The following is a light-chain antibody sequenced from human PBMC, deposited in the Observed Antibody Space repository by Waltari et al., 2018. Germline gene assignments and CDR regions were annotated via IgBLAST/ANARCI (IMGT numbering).Light chain of an antibody. V-gene: IGLV2-14*01. CDR1: SSDVGGYDY. Sequence: QSALTQPASVSGSPGQSITVSCTGTSSDVGGYDYVSWYQQHPGKAPKLMIYDVNKRPSGGSNSFSGAKAGNTASLTISGLQAEDEADYYCSSYTSRITQGYVFGTGTKVTVL. CDR3: SSYTSRITQGYV. CDR2: DVN. J-gene: IGLJ1*01.